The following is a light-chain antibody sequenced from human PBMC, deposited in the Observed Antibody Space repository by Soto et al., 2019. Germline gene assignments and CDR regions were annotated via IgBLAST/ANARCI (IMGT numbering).Light chain of an antibody. CDR2: AAS. V-gene: IGKV1-9*01. J-gene: IGKJ4*01. CDR3: QQLNSYSLT. CDR1: QGISSY. Sequence: IQLTQSPSSLSASVGDRVTITCRASQGISSYLAWYQQKPGKAPKLLIYAASTLQSGVPSRFSGSGSGTDFTLTISSLQPEDFANYYCQQLNSYSLTFGGGTKVEIK.